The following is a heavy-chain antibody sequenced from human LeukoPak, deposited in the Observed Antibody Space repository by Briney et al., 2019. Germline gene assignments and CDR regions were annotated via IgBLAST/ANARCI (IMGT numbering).Heavy chain of an antibody. D-gene: IGHD4-23*01. CDR1: GGSFSNNYN. CDR3: TRSSDFGGYYFYYYMDV. CDR2: LYYNGNT. V-gene: IGHV4-39*02. Sequence: SETLSLTCTVSGGSFSNNYNWDWIRQPPGKGLEWIGSLYYNGNTYYNPSLKSRLTISVDTSKSHFSLQLRFVTAEDTAVYFCTRSSDFGGYYFYYYMDVWGKGTTVSVSS. J-gene: IGHJ6*03.